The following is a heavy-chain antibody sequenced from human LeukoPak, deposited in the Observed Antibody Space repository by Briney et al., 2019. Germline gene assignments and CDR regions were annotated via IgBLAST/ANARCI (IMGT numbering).Heavy chain of an antibody. V-gene: IGHV3-23*01. CDR2: ISGSGGST. D-gene: IGHD1-26*01. CDR3: AKRAEGATKTFDY. Sequence: GGSLRLSCGASGFTFSSYAMSWVRQAPGKVLEWVSGISGSGGSTYYADSVKGRFTISRDNSKNTVYLQMNSLRDEDTAVYYCAKRAEGATKTFDYWGQGTLVTVSS. J-gene: IGHJ4*02. CDR1: GFTFSSYA.